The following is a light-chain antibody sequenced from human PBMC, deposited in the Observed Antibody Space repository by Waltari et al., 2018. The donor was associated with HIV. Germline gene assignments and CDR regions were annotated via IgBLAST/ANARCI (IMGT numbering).Light chain of an antibody. CDR3: QTWGSGIHVV. V-gene: IGLV4-69*01. CDR2: VNSDGSR. CDR1: SPHSNYD. J-gene: IGLJ2*01. Sequence: QLALTQSPSASASVGASVNLPCTLSSPHSNYDIAWHHQQPEKGPRYLMKVNSDGSRKKEAGVPDRFSGSSSGAERYRTISSLQSEDEGDYYCQTWGSGIHVVFGGGTKVTVL.